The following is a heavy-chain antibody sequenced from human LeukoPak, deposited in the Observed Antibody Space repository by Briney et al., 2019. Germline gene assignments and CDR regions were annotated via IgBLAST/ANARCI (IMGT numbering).Heavy chain of an antibody. J-gene: IGHJ3*02. CDR2: IKQDGSEK. D-gene: IGHD3-16*01. V-gene: IGHV3-7*03. CDR1: GFTFSSYW. CDR3: ARGIMITFGGVSSAFDI. Sequence: GGSLRLSCAASGFTFSSYWMTWVRQAPGKGLEWVANIKQDGSEKHYVDSVKGRFTISRDNAKNSLYLQMNSLRAEDTAVYYCARGIMITFGGVSSAFDIWAKGQWSPSLQ.